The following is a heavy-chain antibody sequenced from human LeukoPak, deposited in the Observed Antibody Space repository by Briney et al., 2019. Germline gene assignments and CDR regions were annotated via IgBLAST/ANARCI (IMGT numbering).Heavy chain of an antibody. D-gene: IGHD4-23*01. CDR3: ARATLYGGDAFDI. J-gene: IGHJ3*02. V-gene: IGHV1-8*01. CDR1: GYTFTSYD. CDR2: MNPNSGNT. Sequence: ASVKVSCKASGYTFTSYDINWVRQATGQGLGWMGWMNPNSGNTGYAQKFQGRVTMTRNTSISTAYMELSSLRSEDTAVYYCARATLYGGDAFDIWGQGTMVTVSS.